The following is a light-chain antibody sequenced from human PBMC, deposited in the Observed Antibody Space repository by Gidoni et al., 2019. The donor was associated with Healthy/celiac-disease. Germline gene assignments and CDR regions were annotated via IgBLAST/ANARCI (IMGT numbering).Light chain of an antibody. CDR2: DAS. V-gene: IGKV3-11*01. CDR3: QQRSNWPPIT. Sequence: EIVLTKSPATLSLSPGERATLSCRASQSVSSYLACYQQKPGQAPRLLIYDASNRATGIPARFSGSGSGTDFTLTISSLEPEDFAVYYCQQRSNWPPITFGQGTRLEIK. J-gene: IGKJ5*01. CDR1: QSVSSY.